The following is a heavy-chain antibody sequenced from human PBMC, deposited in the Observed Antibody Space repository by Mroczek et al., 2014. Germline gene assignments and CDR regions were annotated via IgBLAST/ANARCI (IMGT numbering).Heavy chain of an antibody. D-gene: IGHD3-22*01. V-gene: IGHV1-46*03. J-gene: IGHJ3*02. CDR2: INPSGGST. CDR1: GYTFTSYY. Sequence: QVQLVQSGAEVKKPGASVKVSCKASGYTFTSYYMHWVRQAPGQGLEWMGIINPSGGSTSYAQKFQGRVTMTRDTSTSTVYMELSSLRSEDTAVYYCARNYYDSSGRESDDAFDIWAKGQWSPSLQ. CDR3: ARNYYDSSGRESDDAFDI.